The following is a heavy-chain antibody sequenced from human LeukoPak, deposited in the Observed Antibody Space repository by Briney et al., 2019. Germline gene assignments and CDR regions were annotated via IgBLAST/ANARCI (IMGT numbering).Heavy chain of an antibody. CDR3: ARRAGEYSHPYDY. CDR1: GFIFSDHS. V-gene: IGHV3-53*01. CDR2: IYSGGNT. Sequence: GGSLRLSCAASGFIFSDHSMSWVRQAPGKGLEWVSFIYSGGNTHYSDSVKGRFTISRDNSKNTLYLQMNSLRAEDTAVYYCARRAGEYSHPYDYWGQGTLVTVSS. J-gene: IGHJ4*02. D-gene: IGHD2/OR15-2a*01.